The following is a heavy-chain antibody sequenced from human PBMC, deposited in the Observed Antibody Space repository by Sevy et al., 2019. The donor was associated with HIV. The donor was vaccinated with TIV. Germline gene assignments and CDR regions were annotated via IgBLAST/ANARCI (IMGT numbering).Heavy chain of an antibody. D-gene: IGHD5-18*01. J-gene: IGHJ6*02. V-gene: IGHV3-11*01. CDR3: ARGRRSLIHNYGMDV. CDR1: GFTFSDYY. Sequence: GGSLRLSCAASGFTFSDYYMSWIRHAPGKGLEWVSYISSSGSTIYYADSVKGRFTISRDNAKNSLYLQMNSLRAEDTAVYYCARGRRSLIHNYGMDVWGQGTTVTVSS. CDR2: ISSSGSTI.